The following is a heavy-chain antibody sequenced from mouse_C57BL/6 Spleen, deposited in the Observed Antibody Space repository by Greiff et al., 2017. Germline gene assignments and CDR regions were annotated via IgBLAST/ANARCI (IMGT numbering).Heavy chain of an antibody. V-gene: IGHV1-62-2*01. CDR1: GYTFTEYT. CDR2: FYPGSGSI. Sequence: QVQLQQSGAELVKPGASVKLSCKASGYTFTEYTIHWVKQRSGQGLEWIGWFYPGSGSIKYNEKFKDKATLTADKSSSTVYMELSRLTSEDSAVYCCARHGFTVVATTYWYFDVWGTGTTVTVSS. J-gene: IGHJ1*03. CDR3: ARHGFTVVATTYWYFDV. D-gene: IGHD1-1*01.